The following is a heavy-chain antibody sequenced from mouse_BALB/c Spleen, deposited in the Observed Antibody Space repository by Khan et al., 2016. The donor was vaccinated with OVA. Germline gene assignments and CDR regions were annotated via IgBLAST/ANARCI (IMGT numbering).Heavy chain of an antibody. CDR2: IRVKSDDYVT. CDR3: WILL. CDR1: GFTFSNYW. J-gene: IGHJ2*01. Sequence: EVKLEESGGGLVQPGGSMKLSCDASGFTFSNYWMNWVRQSPEKGLEWVAEIRVKSDDYVTHYAESGKGRFTISRDDSKSIFYLQMNNLRAEDTVIYYCWILLWGQGTTLTVSS. V-gene: IGHV6-6*02.